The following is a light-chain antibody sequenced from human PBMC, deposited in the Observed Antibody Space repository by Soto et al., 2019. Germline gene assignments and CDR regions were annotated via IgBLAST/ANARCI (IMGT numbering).Light chain of an antibody. V-gene: IGLV2-14*01. CDR1: SSDVGGYNY. CDR3: TSYTSSITYV. Sequence: QSALTQPASVSGSPGQSITISCTGTSSDVGGYNYVSWYQQHPGKAPKLMIYEVNNRPSGVSNRFSGSKSGNTASLTISGLQAEDEAGYYCTSYTSSITYVFGTGTKLTVL. CDR2: EVN. J-gene: IGLJ1*01.